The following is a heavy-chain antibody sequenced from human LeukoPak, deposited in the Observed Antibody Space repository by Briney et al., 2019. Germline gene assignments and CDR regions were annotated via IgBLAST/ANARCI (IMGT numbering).Heavy chain of an antibody. D-gene: IGHD2-15*01. CDR2: VKEDGTTK. Sequence: PGGSLRLSCAASGFNLINYWMSWVRQAPGKGLEWVANVKEDGTTKQYVDSVKGRFTISRDNAKNSLYLQMDSLRAEDTAVYYCVSQEVVPHWGQGTLVSVSS. CDR1: GFNLINYW. V-gene: IGHV3-7*01. CDR3: VSQEVVPH. J-gene: IGHJ4*02.